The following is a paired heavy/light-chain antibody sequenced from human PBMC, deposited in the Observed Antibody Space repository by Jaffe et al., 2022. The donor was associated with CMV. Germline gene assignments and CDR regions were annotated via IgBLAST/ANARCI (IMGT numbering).Heavy chain of an antibody. CDR2: ISSGAGTI. J-gene: IGHJ6*02. Sequence: EEQLVESGGGLVQPGGSLRLSCAASGFTFTKYSMNWVRQAPGKGLEWIAYISSGAGTIYYADSVKGRFTISRDNVKKSLSLQMNSLTDGDTAVYYCARAEVGTTVWARNPHQTYYGMDVWGQGTTVTVSS. CDR1: GFTFTKYS. V-gene: IGHV3-48*02. D-gene: IGHD1-26*01. CDR3: ARAEVGTTVWARNPHQTYYGMDV.
Light chain of an antibody. CDR2: EAS. CDR1: QSISNR. J-gene: IGKJ1*01. CDR3: QHCGTYWA. Sequence: DIQMTQYPSTLSASVGDRVTITCRASQSISNRLAWYQQKPGKAPKLLIYEASSLETGVPSRFSGSGSGTEFTLTISSLQPDDFAIYYCQHCGTYWAFGPGTKVEIK. V-gene: IGKV1-5*03.